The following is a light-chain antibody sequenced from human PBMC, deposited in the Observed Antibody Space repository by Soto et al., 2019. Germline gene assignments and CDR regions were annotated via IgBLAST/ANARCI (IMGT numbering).Light chain of an antibody. CDR2: DNT. CDR3: SSYAGSNNLYV. CDR1: SSDIGAGYR. J-gene: IGLJ1*01. V-gene: IGLV1-40*01. Sequence: QSVLTQPPSVSGAPGERVTISCTGSSSDIGAGYRVRWYQQVPGTAPKLLIYDNTNRPSGVSVRFSGSKSGTSASLAISGLQAEDEADYHCSSYAGSNNLYVFGTGTKVTVL.